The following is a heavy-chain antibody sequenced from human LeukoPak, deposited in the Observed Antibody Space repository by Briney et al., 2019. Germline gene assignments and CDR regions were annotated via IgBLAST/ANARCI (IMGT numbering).Heavy chain of an antibody. J-gene: IGHJ3*02. CDR1: GSTFTSSA. V-gene: IGHV1-58*02. Sequence: ASVKVSCKASGSTFTSSAMQWVRQARGQRLEWIGWIVVGSGNTNYAQKFQERVTITRDMSTSTAYMELSSLRSEDTAVYYCAARGSGYSYGFDAFDIWGQGTMVTVSS. D-gene: IGHD5-18*01. CDR3: AARGSGYSYGFDAFDI. CDR2: IVVGSGNT.